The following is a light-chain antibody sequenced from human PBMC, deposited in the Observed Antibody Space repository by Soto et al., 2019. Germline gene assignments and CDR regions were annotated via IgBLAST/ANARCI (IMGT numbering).Light chain of an antibody. CDR2: EVS. J-gene: IGLJ1*01. V-gene: IGLV2-14*01. CDR1: SSDVGAYNR. CDR3: LSYTTSSSYV. Sequence: QSALTQPRSASGSPGQSITISCTGTSSDVGAYNRVSWYQQHSGKAPKLMIYEVSNRPSGVSNRFSGSKSGNTASLTISGLQAEDEADYYCLSYTTSSSYVFGTGTQLTVL.